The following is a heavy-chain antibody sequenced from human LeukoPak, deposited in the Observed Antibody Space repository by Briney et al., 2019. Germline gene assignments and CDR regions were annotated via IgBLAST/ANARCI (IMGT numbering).Heavy chain of an antibody. Sequence: SETLSLTCAASGGTFIGYYWSWIRQPPGKGLEWIGEINHSGSTNYNPSLKSRVTISVDTSKNQFSLKQSSVTAADTAVYYCARFYRPGCIAVTLVDYWGQGTLVTVSS. J-gene: IGHJ4*02. V-gene: IGHV4-34*01. CDR1: GGTFIGYY. CDR2: INHSGST. CDR3: ARFYRPGCIAVTLVDY. D-gene: IGHD2-8*01.